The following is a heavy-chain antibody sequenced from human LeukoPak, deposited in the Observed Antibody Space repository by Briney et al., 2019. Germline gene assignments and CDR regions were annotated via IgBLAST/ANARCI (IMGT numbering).Heavy chain of an antibody. CDR3: ARMHGFRELDP. CDR2: ISYDGSNK. Sequence: GGSLRLSCAASGFTFSSYAMHWVRQAPGKGLEWVAVISYDGSNKYYADSVKGRFTISRDNSKNTLYLQMNSLRAEDTAVYYCARMHGFRELDPWGQGTLVTVSS. V-gene: IGHV3-30-3*01. D-gene: IGHD4-17*01. CDR1: GFTFSSYA. J-gene: IGHJ5*02.